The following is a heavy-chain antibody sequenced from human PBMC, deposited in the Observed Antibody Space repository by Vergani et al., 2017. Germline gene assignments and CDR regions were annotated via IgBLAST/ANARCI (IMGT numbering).Heavy chain of an antibody. Sequence: QVQLQESGPGLVKLSETLTPTSDVSDSSIMTNPYWGWFRQPPGKGLEWIGSIYNSGNGDSSSSLKSRVTISADTSKNQFSLRLTSVTAADTAVYYCASGKYYSDSTSHFRGRYFDVWGRGTLVTVPS. CDR3: ASGKYYSDSTSHFRGRYFDV. CDR2: IYNSGNG. V-gene: IGHV4-38-2*01. CDR1: DSSIMTNPY. J-gene: IGHJ2*01. D-gene: IGHD3-16*01.